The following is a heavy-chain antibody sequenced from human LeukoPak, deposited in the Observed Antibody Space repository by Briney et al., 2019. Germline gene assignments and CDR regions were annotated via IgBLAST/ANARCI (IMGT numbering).Heavy chain of an antibody. J-gene: IGHJ4*02. CDR1: GYSISSGYY. Sequence: SETLSLTCTVSGYSISSGYYWGWIRQAPGKGLEWIGSIYNSGSTYYNPSLKSRVTISVDKSKNQFSLKLSSVTAADTAVYYCARGYSSSSYFDYWGQGTLVTVSS. CDR3: ARGYSSSSYFDY. D-gene: IGHD6-6*01. CDR2: IYNSGST. V-gene: IGHV4-38-2*02.